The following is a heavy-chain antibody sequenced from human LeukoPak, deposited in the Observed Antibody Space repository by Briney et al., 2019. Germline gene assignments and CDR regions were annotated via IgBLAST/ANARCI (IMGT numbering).Heavy chain of an antibody. CDR2: IYHSGST. CDR3: ARQGIVVVPAARVQYFQH. V-gene: IGHV4-38-2*01. D-gene: IGHD2-2*01. J-gene: IGHJ1*01. Sequence: SETLSLTCAVSGYSISSGYYWGWIRQPPGKGLEWIGSIYHSGSTYYNPSLKSRVTISVDTSKNQFSLKLSSVTAADTAVYYCARQGIVVVPAARVQYFQHWGQGTLVTLSS. CDR1: GYSISSGYY.